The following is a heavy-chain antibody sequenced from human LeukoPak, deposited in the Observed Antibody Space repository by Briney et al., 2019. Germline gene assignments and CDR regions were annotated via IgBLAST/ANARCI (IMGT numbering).Heavy chain of an antibody. CDR1: GGSISSSNW. J-gene: IGHJ4*02. D-gene: IGHD3-10*01. CDR3: GRVIVVGGVSRFDY. V-gene: IGHV4-4*02. CDR2: IYHNPST. Sequence: SGTLSLTCAVSGGSISSSNWWRRARQPPGKGLEWIEEIYHNPSTNYNPPLTIRVTISVYTSTKHLSLKLSSVAAADTSVYYCGRVIVVGGVSRFDYWGRGNVVTVSS.